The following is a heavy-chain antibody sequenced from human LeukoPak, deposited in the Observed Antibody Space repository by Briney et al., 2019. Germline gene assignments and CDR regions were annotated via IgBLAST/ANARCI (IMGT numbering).Heavy chain of an antibody. CDR2: ITTSDGNT. Sequence: PGGSLRLSCAVSGVSVSRNDMSWVRQAPGKGLEWVSTITTSDGNTYYADSVKGRFTASRDNSKNTLFLQMNSLRAEDTAVYYCAKDGGLWVSAHWGDSWGRGTLVTVSS. CDR1: GVSVSRND. J-gene: IGHJ4*02. D-gene: IGHD7-27*01. V-gene: IGHV3-23*01. CDR3: AKDGGLWVSAHWGDS.